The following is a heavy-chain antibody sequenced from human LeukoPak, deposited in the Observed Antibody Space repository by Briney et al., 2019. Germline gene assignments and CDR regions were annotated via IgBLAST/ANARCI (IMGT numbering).Heavy chain of an antibody. CDR2: INQDGSEE. Sequence: RGSLRLSCAASGFTLSNYWMTWVRQAPGKGLEWVAHINQDGSEEHYMDSAKARFAISRDNAKNSLSLQMNSLRAEDTAVYYCVRDGGVSGYDLLDYWGQGTLVTVSS. CDR3: VRDGGVSGYDLLDY. CDR1: GFTLSNYW. D-gene: IGHD5-12*01. V-gene: IGHV3-7*01. J-gene: IGHJ4*02.